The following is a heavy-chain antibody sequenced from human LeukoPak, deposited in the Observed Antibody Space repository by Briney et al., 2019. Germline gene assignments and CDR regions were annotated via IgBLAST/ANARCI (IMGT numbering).Heavy chain of an antibody. CDR1: GGSISSGGYY. CDR3: ASWLASGDNWFDP. Sequence: PSETLSLTCTVSGGSISSGGYYWSWLRQHPGKGLEWIGYIYYSGSTYYNPSLKSRVTISVDTSKNQFSLKLSSVTAADTAVYYCASWLASGDNWFDPWGQGTLVTVSS. J-gene: IGHJ5*02. D-gene: IGHD1-26*01. V-gene: IGHV4-31*03. CDR2: IYYSGST.